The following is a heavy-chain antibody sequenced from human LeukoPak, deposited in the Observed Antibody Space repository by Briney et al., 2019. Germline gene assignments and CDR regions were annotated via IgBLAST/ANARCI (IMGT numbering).Heavy chain of an antibody. Sequence: GASVKVSCKASGYTFTYFYMHWVRQAPGQGLEWMGWINPNSGGTDYAQKFQGRVTMTRDTSISTAYMELSRLRSDDTAVYYCASQRERGPPLRVEFDYWGQGALVTVSS. CDR2: INPNSGGT. CDR3: ASQRERGPPLRVEFDY. D-gene: IGHD3-22*01. V-gene: IGHV1-2*02. J-gene: IGHJ4*02. CDR1: GYTFTYFY.